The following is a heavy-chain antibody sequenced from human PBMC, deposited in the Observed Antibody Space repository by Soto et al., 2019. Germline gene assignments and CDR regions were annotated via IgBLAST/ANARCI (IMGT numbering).Heavy chain of an antibody. CDR3: ARVFSSGSGWMYYFDI. J-gene: IGHJ4*02. Sequence: QVQLQESGPGLVKPSETLSLTCTVSSDSIAGENWWSWVRQPPGLGLEWIGEVFHTGGTNYNPSLKSRVTMEVDKSKNQFSLKLISATAADTAVYYCARVFSSGSGWMYYFDIWGQGTLVSVSS. V-gene: IGHV4-4*02. CDR1: SDSIAGENW. CDR2: VFHTGGT. D-gene: IGHD6-19*01.